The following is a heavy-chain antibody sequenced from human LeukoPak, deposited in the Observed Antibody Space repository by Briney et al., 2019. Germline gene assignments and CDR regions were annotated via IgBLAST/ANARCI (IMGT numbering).Heavy chain of an antibody. CDR2: IYPGDSDT. CDR3: ARHPNYYDSSGQVDY. V-gene: IGHV5-51*01. D-gene: IGHD3-22*01. J-gene: IGHJ4*02. CDR1: GYSFTSYW. Sequence: GESLQISCQGSGYSFTSYWIGWVRQMPGKGLEWMGIIYPGDSDTRYSPSFQGQVTISADKSISTAYLQWSSLKASDTAMYYCARHPNYYDSSGQVDYWGQGTLVTVSS.